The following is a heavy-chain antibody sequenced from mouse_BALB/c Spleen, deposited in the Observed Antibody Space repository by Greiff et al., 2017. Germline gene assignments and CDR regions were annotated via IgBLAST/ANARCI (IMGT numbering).Heavy chain of an antibody. CDR1: GYTFTSYN. Sequence: QVQLQQPGAELVKPGASVKMSCKASGYTFTSYNMHWVKQTPGQGLEWIGAIYPGNGDTSYNQKFKGKATLTADKSSSTAYMQLSSLTSEDSAVYYCARDYYGSSVEALLDYWGQGTSVTGSS. V-gene: IGHV1-12*01. CDR3: ARDYYGSSVEALLDY. CDR2: IYPGNGDT. D-gene: IGHD1-1*01. J-gene: IGHJ4*01.